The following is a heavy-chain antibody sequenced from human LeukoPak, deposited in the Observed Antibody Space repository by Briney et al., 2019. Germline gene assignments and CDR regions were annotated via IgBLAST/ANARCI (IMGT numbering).Heavy chain of an antibody. J-gene: IGHJ4*02. CDR1: GYTLTELS. CDR3: ATEGDYGDHRTFDY. Sequence: AASVKVSCKVSGYTLTELSMHWVRQAPGKGLEWMGGFDPEDGETIYAQKFQDRVTMTEDTSTDTAYMELSSLRSEDTAVYYCATEGDYGDHRTFDYWGQGTLVTVSS. D-gene: IGHD4-17*01. V-gene: IGHV1-24*01. CDR2: FDPEDGET.